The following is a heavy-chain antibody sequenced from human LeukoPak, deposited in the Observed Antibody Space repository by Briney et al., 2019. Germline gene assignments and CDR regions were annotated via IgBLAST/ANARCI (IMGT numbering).Heavy chain of an antibody. J-gene: IGHJ2*01. V-gene: IGHV3-7*01. D-gene: IGHD3-22*01. Sequence: GGSLRPSCAASGFTLSDYWMSWVRQAPGKGLEWLANINQDGSEMYYVDSVKGRFPISRDNGKNSLYLKINSLRADDTAVYYCARDQGSMIVVRPTNWYFDLWGRGTLVTVSS. CDR1: GFTLSDYW. CDR3: ARDQGSMIVVRPTNWYFDL. CDR2: INQDGSEM.